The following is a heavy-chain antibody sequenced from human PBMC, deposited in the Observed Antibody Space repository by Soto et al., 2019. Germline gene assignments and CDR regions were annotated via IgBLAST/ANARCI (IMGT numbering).Heavy chain of an antibody. Sequence: SETLSLTCTVSGGSISSGDYYWSWIRQPPGKGLEWIGYIYYSGSTYYNPSLKSRVTISVDTSKNQFSLKLSSVTAADTAVYYCARGHPSYGVPAAIKSNWFDPWGQGTLVTVSS. CDR1: GGSISSGDYY. V-gene: IGHV4-30-4*01. J-gene: IGHJ5*02. CDR3: ARGHPSYGVPAAIKSNWFDP. CDR2: IYYSGST. D-gene: IGHD2-2*01.